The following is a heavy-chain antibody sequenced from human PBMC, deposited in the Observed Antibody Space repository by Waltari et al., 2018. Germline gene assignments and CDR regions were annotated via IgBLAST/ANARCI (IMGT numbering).Heavy chain of an antibody. CDR1: GGSISTIGDY. CDR3: ARHGGYFSNFDY. CDR2: IYHSGTT. J-gene: IGHJ4*02. V-gene: IGHV4-39*01. D-gene: IGHD2-21*01. Sequence: QLQLQESGPGLVKPSETLSLTCTVSGGSISTIGDYWAWVRQPPGKGLEWIGTIYHSGTTYYNPSLESRVTISVDTSRNQFSLKLRSVTAADTAVYYCARHGGYFSNFDYWGQGTLVTVSS.